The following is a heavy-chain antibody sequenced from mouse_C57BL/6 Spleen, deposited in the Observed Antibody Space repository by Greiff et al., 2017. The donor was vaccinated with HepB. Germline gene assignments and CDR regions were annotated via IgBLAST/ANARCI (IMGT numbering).Heavy chain of an antibody. CDR3: ARSSTDSFDY. CDR2: IHPNSGST. Sequence: QVQLQQPGAELVKPGASVKLSCKASGYTFTSYWMHWVKQRPGQGLEWIGMIHPNSGSTNYKEKFKSKATLTVDKSSSTAYMQLSSLTSEDSAVYYCARSSTDSFDYWGQGTTLTVSS. D-gene: IGHD4-1*02. CDR1: GYTFTSYW. J-gene: IGHJ2*01. V-gene: IGHV1-64*01.